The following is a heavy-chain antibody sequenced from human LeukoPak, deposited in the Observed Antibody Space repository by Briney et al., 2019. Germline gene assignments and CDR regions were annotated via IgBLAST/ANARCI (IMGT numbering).Heavy chain of an antibody. CDR1: GFTVSGDY. D-gene: IGHD1-1*01. V-gene: IGHV3-53*01. CDR2: IYSGGAT. Sequence: GGSLRLSWAASGFTVSGDYMNWVRQAPGKGLEWVSAIYSGGATYYADSVKGRFSISRDNSRNTVHLQMNSLRAEDTAVYYCARARYKWKGPYYFDSWGQGTLVTVSP. J-gene: IGHJ4*02. CDR3: ARARYKWKGPYYFDS.